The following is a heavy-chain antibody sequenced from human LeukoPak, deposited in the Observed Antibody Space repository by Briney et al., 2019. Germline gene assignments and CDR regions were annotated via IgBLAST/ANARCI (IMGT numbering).Heavy chain of an antibody. CDR1: GFTFSSYW. CDR3: ARRVRSTGWYIFDF. V-gene: IGHV3-74*01. CDR2: ISTDGSSI. D-gene: IGHD6-19*01. Sequence: GGSLRLSCAASGFTFSSYWMHWVRQVPGKGLLWVSRISTDGSSITYAASVKGRFTISRDNTKHTLYLQMNSLRVEDTAVYYCARRVRSTGWYIFDFWGQGTLVTVSS. J-gene: IGHJ4*02.